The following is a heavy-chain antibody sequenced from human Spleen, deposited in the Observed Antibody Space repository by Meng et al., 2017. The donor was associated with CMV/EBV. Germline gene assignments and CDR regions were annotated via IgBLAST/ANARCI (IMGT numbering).Heavy chain of an antibody. J-gene: IGHJ4*02. Sequence: GFSLSTSGMGVGWIRQPPGKALEWLALIYWDDDKRYSPSLKSRLTITKDTSKNQVVLTMTNMDPVDTATYYCAHGDYRSGGTCTFDYWGQGTLVTVSS. V-gene: IGHV2-5*02. CDR1: GFSLSTSGMG. CDR3: AHGDYRSGGTCTFDY. D-gene: IGHD2-15*01. CDR2: IYWDDDK.